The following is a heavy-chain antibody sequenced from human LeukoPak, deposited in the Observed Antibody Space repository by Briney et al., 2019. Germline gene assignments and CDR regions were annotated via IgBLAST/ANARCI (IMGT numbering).Heavy chain of an antibody. CDR1: GFTFSNYD. CDR3: ATSPLGQQWLQG. CDR2: VDPAGDA. D-gene: IGHD6-19*01. J-gene: IGHJ4*02. Sequence: GGSLRLSCATSGFTFSNYDMHWVRQATGKGLEXXSVVDPAGDAYYRGSVKGRFTVSRENSKDSLHLHMNSLRAEDTAVYYCATSPLGQQWLQGWGQGTLVTVSS. V-gene: IGHV3-13*01.